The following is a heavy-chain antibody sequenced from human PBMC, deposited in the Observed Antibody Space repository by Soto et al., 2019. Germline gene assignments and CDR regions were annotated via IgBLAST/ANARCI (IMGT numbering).Heavy chain of an antibody. D-gene: IGHD6-13*01. J-gene: IGHJ5*02. CDR2: IHYTGTT. CDR3: AKVGRIAAAGTWFDP. V-gene: IGHV4-59*01. Sequence: SETLSLTCTVSAGSISEWFWSWVRQSPGRELELIGYIHYTGTTYYNPSLESRITISIDTSKNQFSLKMSSVSDADTAVYYCAKVGRIAAAGTWFDPWGQGTPVTVSS. CDR1: AGSISEWF.